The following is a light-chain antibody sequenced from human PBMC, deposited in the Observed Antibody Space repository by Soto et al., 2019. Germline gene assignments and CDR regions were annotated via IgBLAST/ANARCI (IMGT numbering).Light chain of an antibody. J-gene: IGLJ1*01. CDR1: TSDVGGYDY. CDR2: DVS. Sequence: QSALTKPRSVYGAPGQSVAIPCTGTTSDVGGYDYVSWHQQHPGKAPELIIFDVSKRPSGVPDRFSGSKSGNTASLTISGLQAEDEADYFCCSYAGDFYVFGSGTKVTVL. CDR3: CSYAGDFYV. V-gene: IGLV2-11*01.